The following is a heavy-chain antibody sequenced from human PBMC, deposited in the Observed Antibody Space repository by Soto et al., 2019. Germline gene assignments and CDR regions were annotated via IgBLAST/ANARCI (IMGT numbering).Heavy chain of an antibody. CDR1: GFTFSRNT. CDR3: VKDEGIEAMDV. Sequence: PGGSLRLSCVTSGFTFSRNTMNWVRQAPGKGLEWVASITSSGSYVDYADSVKGRFSASRDNAKNSLSLQMDSLRPDDTAIYFCVKDEGIEAMDVWGQGTTVTVSS. D-gene: IGHD3-3*02. J-gene: IGHJ6*02. V-gene: IGHV3-21*01. CDR2: ITSSGSYV.